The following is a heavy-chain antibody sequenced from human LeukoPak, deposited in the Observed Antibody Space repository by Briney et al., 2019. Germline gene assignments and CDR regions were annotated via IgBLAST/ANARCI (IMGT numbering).Heavy chain of an antibody. CDR2: ISAYNGNT. CDR1: GYTFTSYG. J-gene: IGHJ4*02. Sequence: ASVKVSCKASGYTFTSYGISWVRQAPGQGPEWMGWISAYNGNTNYAQKLQGRVTMTTDTSTSTAYMELRSLRSDDTAVYYCARDRLYDSSGYFGYWGQGTLVTVSS. V-gene: IGHV1-18*01. CDR3: ARDRLYDSSGYFGY. D-gene: IGHD3-22*01.